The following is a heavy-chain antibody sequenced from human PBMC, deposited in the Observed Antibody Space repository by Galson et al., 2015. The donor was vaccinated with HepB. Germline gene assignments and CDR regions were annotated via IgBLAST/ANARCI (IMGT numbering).Heavy chain of an antibody. CDR1: GYTFTSYY. CDR2: INPSGDSA. Sequence: SVKVSCKASGYTFTSYYMFWVRQAPGQGLEWMGLINPSGDSATYSQKFQGTVTMTRDTSTSTVYMELSSLRSEDTAVYYCARYSSTMAVDYWGQGTLVTVSS. V-gene: IGHV1-46*01. J-gene: IGHJ4*02. CDR3: ARYSSTMAVDY. D-gene: IGHD2-2*01.